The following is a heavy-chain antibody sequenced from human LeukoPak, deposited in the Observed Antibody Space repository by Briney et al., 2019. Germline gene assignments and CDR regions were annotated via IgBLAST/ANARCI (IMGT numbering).Heavy chain of an antibody. D-gene: IGHD6-19*01. J-gene: IGHJ6*04. CDR3: ARGRLVDRAAGV. V-gene: IGHV3-20*04. CDR2: INWNGGST. CDR1: GFTFSSYA. Sequence: WAGGSLRLSCAASGFTFSSYAMSWVRQAPGKGLEWVSGINWNGGSTGYADSVKGRFTISRDNAKNSLYLQMNSLRAEDTALYYCARGRLVDRAAGVWGKGTTVTVSS.